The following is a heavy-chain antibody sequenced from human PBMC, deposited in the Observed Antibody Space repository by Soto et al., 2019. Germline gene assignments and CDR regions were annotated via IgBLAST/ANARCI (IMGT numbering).Heavy chain of an antibody. Sequence: EVQLVESGGGLVQPGRSLRLSCAASGFTSDDYAMHWVRQAPGKGLEWVSGLSWNSGSIGYADSVKGRFTISRDNGKNSLYLQMNSLRAEDTGLYYCAKDPSSSWYFDYWGQGTLVTVSS. CDR1: GFTSDDYA. V-gene: IGHV3-9*02. J-gene: IGHJ4*02. D-gene: IGHD6-13*01. CDR3: AKDPSSSWYFDY. CDR2: LSWNSGSI.